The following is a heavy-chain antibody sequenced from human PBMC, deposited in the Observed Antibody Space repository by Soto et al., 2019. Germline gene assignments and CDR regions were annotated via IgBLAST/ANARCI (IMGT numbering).Heavy chain of an antibody. CDR3: ARGAPYYDFWSGSHYYYYGMDV. D-gene: IGHD3-3*01. CDR1: GGSFSGYY. CDR2: INHSGST. V-gene: IGHV4-34*01. J-gene: IGHJ6*02. Sequence: QVQLQQWGAGLLKPSETLSLTCAVYGGSFSGYYWSWIRQPPGKGREWIGEINHSGSTTYNPSLTSRVTISVDTSKNQFSLKLSSVTAADTAVYYCARGAPYYDFWSGSHYYYYGMDVWGQGTTVTVSS.